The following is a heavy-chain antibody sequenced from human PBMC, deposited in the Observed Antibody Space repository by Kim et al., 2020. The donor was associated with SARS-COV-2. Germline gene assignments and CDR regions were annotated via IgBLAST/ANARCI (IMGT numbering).Heavy chain of an antibody. Sequence: SVRGRFTISRDDSKSVAYLQMNSLTTEDTGVYYCSRDLTAIVVIPQHSFDVWGQGTMVTVSS. V-gene: IGHV3-49*02. CDR3: SRDLTAIVVIPQHSFDV. D-gene: IGHD3-22*01. J-gene: IGHJ3*01.